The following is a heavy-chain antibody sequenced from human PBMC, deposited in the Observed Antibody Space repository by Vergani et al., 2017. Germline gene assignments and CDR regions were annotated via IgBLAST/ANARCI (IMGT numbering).Heavy chain of an antibody. CDR3: AKDVVVVVAATKYDYYYYMDV. J-gene: IGHJ6*03. D-gene: IGHD2-15*01. V-gene: IGHV3-23*04. CDR2: ISGSGGST. CDR1: GFTFSSYA. Sequence: EVQLVESGGGLVQPGGSLRLSCAASGFTFSSYAMSWVRQAPGKGLEWVSAISGSGGSTYYADSVKGRFTISRDNSKNTLYLQMNSLRDEDTAVYYCAKDVVVVVAATKYDYYYYMDVWGKGTTVTVSS.